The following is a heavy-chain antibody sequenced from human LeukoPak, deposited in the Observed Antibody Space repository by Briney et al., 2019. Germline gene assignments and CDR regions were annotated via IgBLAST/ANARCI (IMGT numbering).Heavy chain of an antibody. V-gene: IGHV4-34*01. J-gene: IGHJ6*02. CDR1: GGSISGYY. CDR2: INHSGST. CDR3: ARDLGYYYGMDV. D-gene: IGHD7-27*01. Sequence: SETLSLTCTVSGGSISGYYWSWIRQPPGKGLEWIGEINHSGSTNYNPSLKSRVTISVDTSKNQFSLKLSSVTAADTAVYYCARDLGYYYGMDVGGQGTTVTVSS.